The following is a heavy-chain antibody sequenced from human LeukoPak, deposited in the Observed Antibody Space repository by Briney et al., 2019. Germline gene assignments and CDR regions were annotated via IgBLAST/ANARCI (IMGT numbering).Heavy chain of an antibody. J-gene: IGHJ3*02. CDR2: IYSDGRT. V-gene: IGHV3-53*01. CDR1: GLTVSTNY. Sequence: QPGGSLRLSCAASGLTVSTNYMSWVRQAPGKGLEWVSVIYSDGRTYYADSVKGRFTISRDNSKNTLYLQMNSLRAEDTAVYYCARDSGRFDVFDIWGQGTMVTVSS. CDR3: ARDSGRFDVFDI. D-gene: IGHD3-10*01.